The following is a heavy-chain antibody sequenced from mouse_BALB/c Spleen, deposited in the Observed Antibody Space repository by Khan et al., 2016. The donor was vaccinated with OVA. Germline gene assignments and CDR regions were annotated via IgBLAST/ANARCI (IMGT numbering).Heavy chain of an antibody. Sequence: EVQLQESGPGLVKPSQSLSLSCTVTGYSITSDYARNWIRQFPGNQLECMGFISYSGNTKYNPSLKSRFSLTPDTSTNPFSLQLNSVTTEDTAVFYCARVDGGDVDYWGQGTSLTVSS. D-gene: IGHD2-3*01. CDR3: ARVDGGDVDY. CDR2: ISYSGNT. J-gene: IGHJ2*02. CDR1: GYSITSDYA. V-gene: IGHV3-2*02.